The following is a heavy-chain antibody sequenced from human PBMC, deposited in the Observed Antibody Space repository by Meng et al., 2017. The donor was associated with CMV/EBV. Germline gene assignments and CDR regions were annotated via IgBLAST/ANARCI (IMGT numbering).Heavy chain of an antibody. V-gene: IGHV3-53*01. Sequence: GESLKISCAASGFTVSSNYMSWVRQAPGKGLEWVSVIYSGGSTYYADSVKGRFTISRDNSKNTLYLQMNSLRTEDTAVYYCAKGVYSSGYYYYGMDVWGKGTTVTVSS. CDR1: GFTVSSNY. CDR2: IYSGGST. CDR3: AKGVYSSGYYYYGMDV. D-gene: IGHD6-19*01. J-gene: IGHJ6*04.